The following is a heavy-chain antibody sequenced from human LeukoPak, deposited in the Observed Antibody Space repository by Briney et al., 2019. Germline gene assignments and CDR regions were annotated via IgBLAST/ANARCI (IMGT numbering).Heavy chain of an antibody. CDR1: GYGFTNYG. CDR2: VSANNGNT. J-gene: IGHJ4*02. Sequence: ASVKVSCKASGYGFTNYGISWVRQAPGQGLEWMGWVSANNGNTNYAQSLQGRLTLTTDTSTSTAYMELRSLRSDDTAVYYCARPGMSTIVGPPDCWGQGTLVTVSS. V-gene: IGHV1-18*01. CDR3: ARPGMSTIVGPPDC. D-gene: IGHD2-21*01.